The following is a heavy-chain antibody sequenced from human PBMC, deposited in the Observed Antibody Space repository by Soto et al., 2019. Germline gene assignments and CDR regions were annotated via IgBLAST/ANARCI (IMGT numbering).Heavy chain of an antibody. J-gene: IGHJ4*02. Sequence: QVQLVQSGAEVRKPGASVKVSCKASGYSVTSYYIHWVRHAPGQGLEWMGIIKPSGDATTSAQRFPGEVTMTRDTYTTACYTALSSLTSEDTAIYCCASLGPWFGDRWRGQYFDFWGQGTLVTVSS. CDR2: IKPSGDAT. CDR3: ASLGPWFGDRWRGQYFDF. D-gene: IGHD3-10*01. V-gene: IGHV1-46*03. CDR1: GYSVTSYY.